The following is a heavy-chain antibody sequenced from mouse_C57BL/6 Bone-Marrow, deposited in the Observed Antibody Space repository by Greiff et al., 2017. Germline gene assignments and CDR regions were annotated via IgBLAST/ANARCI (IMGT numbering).Heavy chain of an antibody. J-gene: IGHJ2*01. D-gene: IGHD1-1*01. V-gene: IGHV1-64*01. CDR2: IHPNSGST. CDR3: ARWVTTVVATDY. Sequence: QVQLQQPGAELVKPGASVKLSCKASGYTFTSYWMHWVKQRPGQGLEWIGMIHPNSGSTNYNEKFKSKATLTVDKSSSTAYMQLSSLTSEDSAVYYCARWVTTVVATDYWGQGTTLPVSS. CDR1: GYTFTSYW.